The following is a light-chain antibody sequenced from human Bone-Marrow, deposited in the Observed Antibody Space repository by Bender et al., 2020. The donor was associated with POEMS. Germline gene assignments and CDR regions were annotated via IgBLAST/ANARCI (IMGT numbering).Light chain of an antibody. J-gene: IGLJ3*02. CDR3: QSYDNSLGGWV. CDR2: HVS. Sequence: QSALTQPASVSGSPGQSITISCSGTSSDIGGYNYVSWYQHHPGKAPKLMIYHVSNRPSGVPDRFSGSKSGSSASLAITGLQPEDEADYYCQSYDNSLGGWVFGGGTKLTVL. V-gene: IGLV2-14*03. CDR1: SSDIGGYNY.